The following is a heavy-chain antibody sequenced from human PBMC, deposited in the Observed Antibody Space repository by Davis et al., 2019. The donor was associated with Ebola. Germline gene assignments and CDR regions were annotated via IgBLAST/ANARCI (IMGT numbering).Heavy chain of an antibody. CDR1: GDSVSSGA. D-gene: IGHD5-12*01. CDR2: TYYTSQWYK. CDR3: ARGWLRGSFDI. J-gene: IGHJ3*02. V-gene: IGHV6-1*01. Sequence: HSQTLSLTCAISGDSVSSGAWNWIRQSPSRGLEWLGRTYYTSQWYKDYAVSVKSRVTINPDTSNNQFSLQLNSVTPEDTAVYYCARGWLRGSFDIWGQGTMVTVSS.